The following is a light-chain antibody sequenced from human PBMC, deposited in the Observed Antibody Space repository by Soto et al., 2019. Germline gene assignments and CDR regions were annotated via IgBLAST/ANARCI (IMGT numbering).Light chain of an antibody. CDR2: GAS. V-gene: IGKV3-15*01. CDR3: QQYSDWPRT. CDR1: QRVKTN. J-gene: IGKJ1*01. Sequence: EIVMTQSPATLSVSPGERATLSCRASQRVKTNLAWYQQKVGQAPRLLIYGASTRATGIPARFSGSGSGTEFTLTISRLQSEDFAVYYCQQYSDWPRTFGQGTKVDIK.